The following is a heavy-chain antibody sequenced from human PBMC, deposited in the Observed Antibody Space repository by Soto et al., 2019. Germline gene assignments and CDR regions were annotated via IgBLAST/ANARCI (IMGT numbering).Heavy chain of an antibody. V-gene: IGHV3-23*01. CDR3: VKDQRALEGTFGY. J-gene: IGHJ4*02. Sequence: PGGSLRLSCAASGLTLSSQAMSWVRQAPGKGLEWVSGIYNTGDNTYYADFVKGRFTISRDNSKNTLYLQMNSLRVEDTAVYYCVKDQRALEGTFGYWGQGTLVTVSS. D-gene: IGHD1-1*01. CDR1: GLTLSSQA. CDR2: IYNTGDNT.